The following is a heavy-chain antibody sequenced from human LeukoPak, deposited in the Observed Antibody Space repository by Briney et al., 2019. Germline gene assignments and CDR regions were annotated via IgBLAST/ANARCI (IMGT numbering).Heavy chain of an antibody. J-gene: IGHJ4*02. D-gene: IGHD1-26*01. CDR2: ISSSSSTI. CDR3: ARVSGSSLTHYFDN. V-gene: IGHV3-11*04. Sequence: GGSLRLSCAASGFTFSDYYMSWIRQAPGKGLEWVSYISSSSSTIYYADSVKGRFAISRDNARTSLYLQINSLRAEDTAIYYCARVSGSSLTHYFDNWGQGTLVTVSS. CDR1: GFTFSDYY.